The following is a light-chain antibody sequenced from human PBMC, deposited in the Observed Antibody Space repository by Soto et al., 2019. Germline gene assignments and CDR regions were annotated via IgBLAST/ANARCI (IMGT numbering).Light chain of an antibody. Sequence: QSVLTQPASVSGSPGQSITLSCTGTSSDVGGYISVSWFQQYPGKAPKLIIFEVNNRPSGVSHRFSGSKSGNTASLTISGLQDEDEADYYCFSFTTNTTLGVFGTGTKLTVL. CDR2: EVN. CDR1: SSDVGGYIS. CDR3: FSFTTNTTLGV. V-gene: IGLV2-14*01. J-gene: IGLJ1*01.